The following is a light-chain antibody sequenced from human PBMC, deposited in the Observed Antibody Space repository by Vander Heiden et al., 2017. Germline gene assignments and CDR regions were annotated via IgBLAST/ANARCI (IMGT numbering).Light chain of an antibody. CDR3: QQSYSTPRT. V-gene: IGKV1-39*01. CDR2: AAS. J-gene: IGKJ2*01. CDR1: QSISSY. Sequence: DIQMTQSPSSLCASVGDRVTITCRASQSISSYLNWYQQKQGKAPKLLIYAASSLQSGVPSRFSGSGSGTDFTLTISILQPEDFATYYCQQSYSTPRTFGQGTKLEIK.